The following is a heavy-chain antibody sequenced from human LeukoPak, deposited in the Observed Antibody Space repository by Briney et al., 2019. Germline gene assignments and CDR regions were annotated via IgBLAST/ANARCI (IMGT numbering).Heavy chain of an antibody. CDR1: GFTFSSYE. CDR2: ISSSSSYI. D-gene: IGHD3-10*01. J-gene: IGHJ6*03. Sequence: PGGSLRLSCAASGFTFSSYEMNWVRQAPGKGLEWVSSISSSSSYIYYADSVKGRFTISRDNAKNSLYLQMNSLRAEDTAVYYCARGMGFGEAYYYYMDVWGKGTTVTVSS. CDR3: ARGMGFGEAYYYYMDV. V-gene: IGHV3-21*01.